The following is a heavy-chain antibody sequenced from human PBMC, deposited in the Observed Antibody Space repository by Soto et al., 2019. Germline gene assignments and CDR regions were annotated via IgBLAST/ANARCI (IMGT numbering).Heavy chain of an antibody. CDR2: ITYDGSNK. Sequence: PGGSLRLSCAASGFTFDDYSMHWVRQAPGKGLEWVAVITYDGSNKYYADSVKGLFTISRDNSKNTLFLQMNSLRAEDTAVYYCARDPTHWNFDYWGQGTLVTVSS. CDR3: ARDPTHWNFDY. D-gene: IGHD1-1*01. V-gene: IGHV3-30-3*01. CDR1: GFTFDDYS. J-gene: IGHJ4*02.